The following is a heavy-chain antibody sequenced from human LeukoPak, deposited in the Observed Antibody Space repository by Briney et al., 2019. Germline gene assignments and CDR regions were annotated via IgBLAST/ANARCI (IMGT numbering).Heavy chain of an antibody. CDR1: GYTFTGYY. D-gene: IGHD4-23*01. CDR2: INHNSYGT. CDR3: ARGGRVTTVVTLLDY. Sequence: WASVKVSCKASGYTFTGYYMHWVRQAPGQGSEWMGWINHNSYGTNYAQKFQGRVTITRDTDIRTDYIELSRLRSDDTAVYYCARGGRVTTVVTLLDYWGQGTLVTVSS. J-gene: IGHJ4*02. V-gene: IGHV1-2*02.